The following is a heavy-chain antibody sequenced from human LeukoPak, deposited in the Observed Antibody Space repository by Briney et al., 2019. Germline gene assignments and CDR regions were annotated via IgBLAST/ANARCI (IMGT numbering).Heavy chain of an antibody. CDR1: GYTFTSYG. V-gene: IGHV1-18*01. J-gene: IGHJ4*02. CDR2: ISAHNGDT. Sequence: GASVKVSCKASGYTFTSYGISWVRQAPGQGLEWMGWISAHNGDTNYAQKFQGRVSMTTDTSTSTGYMELRSLTSDDTAVYYCARDLKRTVGATTDSDYWGQGTLVTVSS. CDR3: ARDLKRTVGATTDSDY. D-gene: IGHD1-26*01.